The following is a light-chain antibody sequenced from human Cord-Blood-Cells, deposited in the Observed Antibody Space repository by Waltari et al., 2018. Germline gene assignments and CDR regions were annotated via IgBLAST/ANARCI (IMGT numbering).Light chain of an antibody. CDR1: QSVSSN. Sequence: EIVMTQSPATLSVSPGERATLSCRASQSVSSNLAWYQQKPGQAPRLLIYGSSTRAIGIPARFSGSGSGTEFTLTISSLQSEEFAVYYCQQYNNWPFTFGPGTKVDIK. CDR2: GSS. V-gene: IGKV3-15*01. J-gene: IGKJ3*01. CDR3: QQYNNWPFT.